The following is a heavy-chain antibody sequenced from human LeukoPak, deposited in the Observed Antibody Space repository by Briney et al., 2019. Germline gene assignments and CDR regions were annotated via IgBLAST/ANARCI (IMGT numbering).Heavy chain of an antibody. CDR1: GYTFTSYW. Sequence: GASVKVSCKASGYTFTSYWIGWVRQMPGKGLEWMGIIYPGDSDTRYSPSFQGQVTISADKSISTAYLQWSSLKASDTAMYYCARHGAYGSGSYFFSGWFDPWGQGTLVTVSS. D-gene: IGHD3-10*01. J-gene: IGHJ5*02. CDR3: ARHGAYGSGSYFFSGWFDP. CDR2: IYPGDSDT. V-gene: IGHV5-51*01.